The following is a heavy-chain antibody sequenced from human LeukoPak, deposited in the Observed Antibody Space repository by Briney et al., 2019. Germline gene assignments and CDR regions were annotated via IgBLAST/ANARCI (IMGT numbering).Heavy chain of an antibody. CDR1: GFAFADSA. V-gene: IGHV3-73*01. CDR3: IRHVEYLAPDS. J-gene: IGHJ4*02. D-gene: IGHD2/OR15-2a*01. CDR2: IRTKYNNYQT. Sequence: GESLKISCAAAGFAFADSAVHWVRQASGKGLEWVGCIRTKYNNYQTIYDASVKGRFVITRDDSGSTASLQMNSLRTEDSAIYFCIRHVEYLAPDSWGQGALVTVSS.